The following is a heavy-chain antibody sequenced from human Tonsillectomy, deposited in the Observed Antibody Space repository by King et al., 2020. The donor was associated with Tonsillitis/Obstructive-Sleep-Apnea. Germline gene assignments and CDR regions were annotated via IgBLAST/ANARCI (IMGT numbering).Heavy chain of an antibody. Sequence: VQLQQWGAGLLKPSETLSLTCAVYGGSFSGYYWSWIRQPPGKGLEGIGEINHSGSTNYNPSLKSRVTLSVDTSKNQFSLKLSSVTAADPDVYNCARGTGTTAFDIWGQGTMVTVSS. CDR1: GGSFSGYY. J-gene: IGHJ3*02. CDR3: ARGTGTTAFDI. D-gene: IGHD1-1*01. V-gene: IGHV4-34*01. CDR2: INHSGST.